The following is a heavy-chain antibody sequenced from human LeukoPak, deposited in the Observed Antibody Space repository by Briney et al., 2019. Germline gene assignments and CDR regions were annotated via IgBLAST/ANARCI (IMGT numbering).Heavy chain of an antibody. CDR3: ARDRYDSWSGYSESSFDP. CDR1: GFTFRIYW. Sequence: GGSLRLSCAASGFTFRIYWMHWVRQAPGKGLVWVSRIKRDGTITSYADSVKGRFTISRDNAKNMLYLQMNSLRAEDTAIYYCARDRYDSWSGYSESSFDPWGQGTLVTVSS. J-gene: IGHJ5*02. D-gene: IGHD3-3*01. CDR2: IKRDGTIT. V-gene: IGHV3-74*01.